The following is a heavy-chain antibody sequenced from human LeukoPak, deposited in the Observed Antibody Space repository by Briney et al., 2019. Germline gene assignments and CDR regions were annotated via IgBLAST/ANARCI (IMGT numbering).Heavy chain of an antibody. V-gene: IGHV1-2*04. CDR2: INPNSGGT. CDR3: ARDRRPGNLLASTAFDI. CDR1: GGTFSSYA. Sequence: ASVKVSCKASGGTFSSYAISWVRQAPGQGLEWMGWINPNSGGTNYAQKFQGWVTMTRDTSISTAYMELSRLRSDDAAVYYCARDRRPGNLLASTAFDIWGQGTMVTVSS. D-gene: IGHD2-15*01. J-gene: IGHJ3*02.